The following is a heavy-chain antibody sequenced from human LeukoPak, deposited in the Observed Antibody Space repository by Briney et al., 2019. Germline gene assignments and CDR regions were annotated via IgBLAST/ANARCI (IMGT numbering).Heavy chain of an antibody. Sequence: ASVKVSCKASGYSFTSFGMNWVRQAPGQGLEWLGWINTNTGNPTYGQGFTGRFVFSMDTSVSTAYLQISSLKAEDSAVYYCAREVGGYYNWFDPWGQGTLVTVSS. CDR3: AREVGGYYNWFDP. CDR1: GYSFTSFG. V-gene: IGHV7-4-1*02. J-gene: IGHJ5*02. D-gene: IGHD2-21*02. CDR2: INTNTGNP.